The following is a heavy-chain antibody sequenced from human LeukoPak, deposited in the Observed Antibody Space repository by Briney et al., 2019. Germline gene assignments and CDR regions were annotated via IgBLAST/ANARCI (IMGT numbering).Heavy chain of an antibody. CDR1: GFTFSTYA. V-gene: IGHV3-23*01. Sequence: GGSLRLSCAASGFTFSTYAMSWVRQAPGKGLEWVSTIRGDDYTYYADSVRGRFTISRDNPKNTLSLQMDSLRTEDTALYYCAKGRLDPNLVLHYWGQGTLVTVSS. CDR2: IRGDDYT. CDR3: AKGRLDPNLVLHY. D-gene: IGHD5-12*01. J-gene: IGHJ4*02.